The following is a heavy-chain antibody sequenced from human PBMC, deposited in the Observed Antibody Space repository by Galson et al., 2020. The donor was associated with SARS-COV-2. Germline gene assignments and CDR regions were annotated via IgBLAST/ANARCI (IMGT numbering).Heavy chain of an antibody. CDR2: IYHSGST. V-gene: IGHV4-38-2*02. J-gene: IGHJ4*02. CDR1: GYSISSGYY. CDR3: ARDWSRYCSGGSCYPDY. D-gene: IGHD2-15*01. Sequence: SQTLSLTCTVSGYSISSGYYWGWIRQPPGKGLEWIGSIYHSGSTYYNPSLKSRVTISVDTSKNQFSLKLSSVTAADTAVYYCARDWSRYCSGGSCYPDYWGQGTLVTVSS.